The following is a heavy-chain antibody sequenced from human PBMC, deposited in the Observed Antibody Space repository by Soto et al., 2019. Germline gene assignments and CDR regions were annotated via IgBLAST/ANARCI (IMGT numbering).Heavy chain of an antibody. CDR1: GGPFSDYY. Sequence: SSETLSLTCAVYGGPFSDYYWSWIRQPPGKGLEWIGEINHGGSTNYSPSLRSRGTISADTAKNQFFLNLRSVTAADTAGYLCARGRAEPSQYNNYVDVWEKAPRFPAS. D-gene: IGHD1-20*01. J-gene: IGHJ6*03. CDR3: ARGRAEPSQYNNYVDV. V-gene: IGHV4-34*01. CDR2: INHGGST.